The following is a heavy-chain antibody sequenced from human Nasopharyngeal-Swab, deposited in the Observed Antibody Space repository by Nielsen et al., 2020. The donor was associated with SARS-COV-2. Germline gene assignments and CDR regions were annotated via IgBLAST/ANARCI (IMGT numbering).Heavy chain of an antibody. D-gene: IGHD3-10*01. V-gene: IGHV3-48*03. J-gene: IGHJ6*03. Sequence: VRQAPGKGLEWVSYISSSGSTIYYADSVKGRFTISRDNAKNSLYLQMNSLRAEDTAVYYCARDPKYYYGSGSLTDYYYYYYMDVWGKGTTVTVSS. CDR2: ISSSGSTI. CDR3: ARDPKYYYGSGSLTDYYYYYYMDV.